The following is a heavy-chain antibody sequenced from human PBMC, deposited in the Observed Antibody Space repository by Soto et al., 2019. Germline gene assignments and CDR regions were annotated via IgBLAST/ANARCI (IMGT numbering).Heavy chain of an antibody. V-gene: IGHV4-61*01. CDR2: ISYSGST. D-gene: IGHD1-26*01. CDR3: ARAGWDVYFGMDV. Sequence: QVQLQESGPGLVRPSETLSLTCTVSGGSVSSGSYYWNWIRQPPGKGLEWIGYISYSGSTNYNPSLKSRVTISSDTSKNQFSLNLNSMTAADTAVYYCARAGWDVYFGMDVWGQGTTLTVSS. CDR1: GGSVSSGSYY. J-gene: IGHJ6*02.